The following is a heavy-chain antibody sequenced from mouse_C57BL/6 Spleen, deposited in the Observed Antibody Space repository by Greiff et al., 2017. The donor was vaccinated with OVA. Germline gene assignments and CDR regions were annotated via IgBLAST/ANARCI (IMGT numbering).Heavy chain of an antibody. CDR2: ISSGSSTI. CDR1: GFTFSDYG. J-gene: IGHJ4*01. D-gene: IGHD2-3*01. Sequence: EVKLQESGGGLVKPGGSLKLSCAASGFTFSDYGMHWVRQAPEKGLEWVAYISSGSSTIYYADTVKGRFTISRDNAKNTLFLQMTSLRSEDTAMYYCARRWSGAMDYWGQGTSVTVSS. V-gene: IGHV5-17*01. CDR3: ARRWSGAMDY.